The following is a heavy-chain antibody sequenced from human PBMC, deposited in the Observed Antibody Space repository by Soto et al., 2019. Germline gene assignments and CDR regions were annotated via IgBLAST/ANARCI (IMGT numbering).Heavy chain of an antibody. D-gene: IGHD3-10*01. J-gene: IGHJ4*02. V-gene: IGHV3-48*03. CDR2: ISFRGTSK. Sequence: PGGSLRLSCAASGFTFNTSEMNWVRQAPGKGLEWVSYISFRGTSKYYADSVKGRFTISRDNARNSLYLQMNSLRVEDTAVYYCATRGPAPSFDCWGQGTLVTVSS. CDR3: ATRGPAPSFDC. CDR1: GFTFNTSE.